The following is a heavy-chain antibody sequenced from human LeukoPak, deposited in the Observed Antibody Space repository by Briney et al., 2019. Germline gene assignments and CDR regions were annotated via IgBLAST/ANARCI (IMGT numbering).Heavy chain of an antibody. Sequence: GRSLRLSCAASGFTFSSYAIHWVRQAPGKGLEWVAVISYDGSNKYYADSVKGRFTISRDNSKNTLYLQMNSLRAEDTAVYYCARALARFGDFDPWGQGTLVTVSS. D-gene: IGHD3-10*01. J-gene: IGHJ5*02. V-gene: IGHV3-30-3*01. CDR1: GFTFSSYA. CDR2: ISYDGSNK. CDR3: ARALARFGDFDP.